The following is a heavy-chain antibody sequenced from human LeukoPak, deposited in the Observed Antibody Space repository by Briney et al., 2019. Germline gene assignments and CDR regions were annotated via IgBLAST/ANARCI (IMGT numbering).Heavy chain of an antibody. CDR3: ARDRRGCSSTSCYRKWFDYYYYGMDV. Sequence: PGGSLRLSCAASGFTVSSNYMSWVRQAPGKGLEWVSVIYSGGSTYYADSVKGRFTISRDNSKNTLYLQMNSLRAEDTAVYYCARDRRGCSSTSCYRKWFDYYYYGMDVWGQGTTVTVSS. D-gene: IGHD2-2*02. V-gene: IGHV3-53*01. J-gene: IGHJ6*02. CDR1: GFTVSSNY. CDR2: IYSGGST.